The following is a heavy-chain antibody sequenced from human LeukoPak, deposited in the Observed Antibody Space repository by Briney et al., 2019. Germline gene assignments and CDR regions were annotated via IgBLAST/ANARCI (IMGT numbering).Heavy chain of an antibody. CDR1: GFTFSNYW. D-gene: IGHD4-17*01. J-gene: IGHJ3*02. Sequence: GGSLRLSCVASGFTFSNYWMHWVRQAPGKGLVWVSRIINDGTTTNYVDSVKGRFSISRDNATNTVYLEMNSLIAEDTAVYYCARDYGAGRRAFDIWGLGTMVTVSS. CDR2: IINDGTTT. V-gene: IGHV3-74*01. CDR3: ARDYGAGRRAFDI.